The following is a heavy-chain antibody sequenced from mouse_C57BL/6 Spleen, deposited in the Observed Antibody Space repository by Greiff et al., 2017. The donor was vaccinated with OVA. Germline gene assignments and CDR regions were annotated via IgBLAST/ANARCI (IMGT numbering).Heavy chain of an antibody. Sequence: VQLQQPGAELVRPGSSVKLSCKASGYTFTSYWMHWVKQRPIQGLEWIGNIDPSDSETHYNQKFKDKATLTVDKSSSTAYMQLSSLTSEDSAVYYCARGGSNYEGAMDYWGQGTSVTVSS. CDR3: ARGGSNYEGAMDY. CDR2: IDPSDSET. CDR1: GYTFTSYW. J-gene: IGHJ4*01. D-gene: IGHD2-5*01. V-gene: IGHV1-52*01.